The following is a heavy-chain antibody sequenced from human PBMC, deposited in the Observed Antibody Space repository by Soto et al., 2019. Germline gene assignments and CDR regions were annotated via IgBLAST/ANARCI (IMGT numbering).Heavy chain of an antibody. V-gene: IGHV3-30*18. CDR1: GYKFSSFG. Sequence: GGSLRLSWVVSGYKFSSFGAHWVRQAPGKGLEWVAGISHGGSDEFYSDSAKGRFTISRDKAKSTLYLEVSSLRPEDTAVYYCAKEGPAGATPGTFDHWGQGTMVTVSS. CDR3: AKEGPAGATPGTFDH. CDR2: ISHGGSDE. D-gene: IGHD1-26*01. J-gene: IGHJ4*03.